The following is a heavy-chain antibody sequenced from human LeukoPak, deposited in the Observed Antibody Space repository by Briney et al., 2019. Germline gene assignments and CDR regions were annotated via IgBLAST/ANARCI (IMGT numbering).Heavy chain of an antibody. CDR2: INHSGST. V-gene: IGHV4-34*01. D-gene: IGHD3-3*01. CDR3: AHKGGLWSGYYTDY. CDR1: GGSFSGYY. J-gene: IGHJ4*02. Sequence: PSETLSLTCAVYGGSFSGYYWSWIRQPPGKGLEWIGEINHSGSTNYNPSLKSRVTISVDTSKNQFSLKLSPVTAADTAVYYCAHKGGLWSGYYTDYWGQGTLVTVSS.